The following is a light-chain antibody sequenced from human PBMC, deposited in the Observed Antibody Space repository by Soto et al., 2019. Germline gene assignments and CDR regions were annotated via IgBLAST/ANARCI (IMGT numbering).Light chain of an antibody. CDR3: VQALQSPPWT. CDR2: LGS. Sequence: DIVVTQSPLTLPVTPGETASISCRSSQSLLHSNGYNYLDWYLQKPGQSPQLLIYLGSNRASGVPDRFSGSGSGTDFTLKISRVEAEDVGVYYCVQALQSPPWTFXQGTKVDIK. J-gene: IGKJ1*01. V-gene: IGKV2-28*01. CDR1: QSLLHSNGYNY.